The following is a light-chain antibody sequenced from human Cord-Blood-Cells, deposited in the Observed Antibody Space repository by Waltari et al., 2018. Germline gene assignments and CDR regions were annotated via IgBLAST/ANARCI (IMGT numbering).Light chain of an antibody. Sequence: QPALTHPASVSGPPGQSTTIHCTVTSSDVGSYHLLSWYQQHPGKAPKLMIYEGSKRPSGVSNRFSGSKSGNTASLTISGLQAEDEADYYCCSYAGSGVVFGGGTKLTVL. V-gene: IGLV2-23*01. CDR3: CSYAGSGVV. CDR2: EGS. J-gene: IGLJ2*01. CDR1: SSDVGSYHL.